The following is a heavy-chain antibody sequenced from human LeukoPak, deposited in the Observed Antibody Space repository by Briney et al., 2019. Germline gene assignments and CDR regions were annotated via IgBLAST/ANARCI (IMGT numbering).Heavy chain of an antibody. J-gene: IGHJ4*02. CDR3: AKGAARWELRS. V-gene: IGHV3-23*01. D-gene: IGHD1-26*01. CDR2: ISGSSSSSDGGAI. CDR1: GFTFSSYA. Sequence: GGSLRLSCAASGFTFSSYAMNWVRQAPGRGLEWVSYISGSSSSSDGGAIQYADSVKGRFTISRDNSKNTLYLQMNSLRVEDTAVYYCAKGAARWELRSWGQGTLVTVSS.